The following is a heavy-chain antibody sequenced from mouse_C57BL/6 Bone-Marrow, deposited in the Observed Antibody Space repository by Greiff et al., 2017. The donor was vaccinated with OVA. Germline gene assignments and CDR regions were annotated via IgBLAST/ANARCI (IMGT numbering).Heavy chain of an antibody. Sequence: VQLQHSGPELVKPGASVKISCKASGYSFTSYYIHWVKQRPGQGLEWIGWIYPGSGNTKYNEKFKGKATLTADTSSSTAYMQLRSLTSEDSAVYFCARRYYYGSSSAMDYWGQGTSVTVSS. V-gene: IGHV1-66*01. CDR3: ARRYYYGSSSAMDY. CDR1: GYSFTSYY. CDR2: IYPGSGNT. J-gene: IGHJ4*01. D-gene: IGHD1-1*01.